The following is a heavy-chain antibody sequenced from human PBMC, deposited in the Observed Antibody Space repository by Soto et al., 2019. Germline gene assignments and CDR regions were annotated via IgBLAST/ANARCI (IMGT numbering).Heavy chain of an antibody. CDR2: ISASGGST. J-gene: IGHJ4*02. CDR1: GFTFTNYA. CDR3: AKAGNKLVGSKREGFLDY. D-gene: IGHD1-26*01. Sequence: GGSLRLSCAASGFTFTNYAMTWVRQAPGKGLEWVSAISASGGSTYNADSVKGRFTISRDNSKNTLFLQMNSLRAEDTAIYYCAKAGNKLVGSKREGFLDYWGQGTLVTVSS. V-gene: IGHV3-23*01.